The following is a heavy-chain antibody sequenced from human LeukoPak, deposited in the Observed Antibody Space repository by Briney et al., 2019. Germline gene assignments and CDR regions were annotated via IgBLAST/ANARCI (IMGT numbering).Heavy chain of an antibody. CDR3: ASDLPLGY. D-gene: IGHD3-16*01. Sequence: GGSLRLSCAASGFTFSSYSMNWVRQAPGKGLEWVSSISSSSSYIYYADSVKGRFTISRHNSKNTLYLQMNSLRAEDTAVYYCASDLPLGYWGQGTLVTVSS. J-gene: IGHJ4*02. CDR1: GFTFSSYS. CDR2: ISSSSSYI. V-gene: IGHV3-21*04.